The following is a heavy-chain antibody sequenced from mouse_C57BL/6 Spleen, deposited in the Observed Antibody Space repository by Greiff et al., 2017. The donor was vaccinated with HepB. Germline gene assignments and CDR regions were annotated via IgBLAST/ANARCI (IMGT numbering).Heavy chain of an antibody. J-gene: IGHJ2*01. V-gene: IGHV3-6*01. D-gene: IGHD1-1*01. CDR1: GYSITSGYY. CDR3: ARNYGTPFDY. CDR2: ISYDGSN. Sequence: VQLKQSGPGLVKPSQSLSLTCSVTGYSITSGYYWNWIRQFPGNKLEWMGYISYDGSNNYNPSLKNRISITRDTSKNQFFLKLNSVTTEDTATYYCARNYGTPFDYWGQGTTLTVSS.